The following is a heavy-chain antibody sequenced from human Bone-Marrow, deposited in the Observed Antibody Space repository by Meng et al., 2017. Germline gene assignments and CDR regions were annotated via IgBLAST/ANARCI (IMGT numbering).Heavy chain of an antibody. V-gene: IGHV1-8*03. Sequence: VRRVQSGAWGKKPWASVKALCKASGYTFTSYDINWVRQATGQGLEWMGWMNPNSGNTGYAQKFQGRVTITRNTSISTAYMELSSLRSEDTAVYYCARGSYGQGIGYWGQGTLVTVSS. D-gene: IGHD5-18*01. CDR3: ARGSYGQGIGY. J-gene: IGHJ4*02. CDR1: GYTFTSYD. CDR2: MNPNSGNT.